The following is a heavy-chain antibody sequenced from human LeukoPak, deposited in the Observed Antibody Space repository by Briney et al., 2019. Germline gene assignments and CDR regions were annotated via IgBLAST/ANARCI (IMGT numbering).Heavy chain of an antibody. V-gene: IGHV3-23*01. CDR3: AKRGAGSSTIRWFDP. D-gene: IGHD2-2*01. Sequence: GGSLRLSCAASGFTFSSYAMSWVRQAPGKGLGGVSAISGSGGSTYYADSVKGRFTISRDNSKNTLYLQMNSLRAEDTAVYYCAKRGAGSSTIRWFDPWGQGTLVTVSS. J-gene: IGHJ5*02. CDR2: ISGSGGST. CDR1: GFTFSSYA.